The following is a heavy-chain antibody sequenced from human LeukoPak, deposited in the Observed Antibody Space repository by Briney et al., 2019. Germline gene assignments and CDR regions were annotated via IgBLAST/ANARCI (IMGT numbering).Heavy chain of an antibody. CDR1: GGSISSYY. CDR3: ARDLASNYCSGGSCYSDY. Sequence: SETLSLTCTVSGGSISSYYWSWIRQPPGKGLEWIGYIYYSGSTNYNPSLKSRVTISVDTSKNQFSLKLSSVTAADTAVYYCARDLASNYCSGGSCYSDYWGQGTLVTVSS. V-gene: IGHV4-59*12. J-gene: IGHJ4*02. CDR2: IYYSGST. D-gene: IGHD2-15*01.